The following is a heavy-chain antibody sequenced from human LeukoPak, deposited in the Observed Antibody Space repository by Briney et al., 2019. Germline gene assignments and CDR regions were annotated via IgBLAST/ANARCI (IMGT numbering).Heavy chain of an antibody. D-gene: IGHD1-7*01. CDR1: GFTFSSYA. CDR2: IGGSGDTA. Sequence: PGGSLRLSCAASGFTFSSYAMNWVCQAPGKGLEWVSTIGGSGDTAYYADSVKGRFTISRDNSKSTLFLQLNSLSAADTAIYYCAKPCYNGNYFYYFDYWGQGTLVTVSS. CDR3: AKPCYNGNYFYYFDY. V-gene: IGHV3-23*01. J-gene: IGHJ4*02.